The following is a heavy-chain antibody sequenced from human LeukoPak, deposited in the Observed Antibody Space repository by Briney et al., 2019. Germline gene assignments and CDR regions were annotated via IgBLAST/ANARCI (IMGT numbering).Heavy chain of an antibody. CDR1: GGPFSGYY. Sequence: YPSETLSLTCAVYGGPFSGYYWSWTRQPPGKGLEWIGEINHSGSTNYNPSLKSRVTISVATSKNQFSLKLSSVTAADTAVYYCARSLRIVGARFDPWGQGTLVTVSS. V-gene: IGHV4-34*01. CDR2: INHSGST. D-gene: IGHD1-26*01. CDR3: ARSLRIVGARFDP. J-gene: IGHJ5*02.